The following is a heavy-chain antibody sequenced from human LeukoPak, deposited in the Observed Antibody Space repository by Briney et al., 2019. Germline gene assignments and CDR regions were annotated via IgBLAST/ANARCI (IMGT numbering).Heavy chain of an antibody. Sequence: ETLSLTCAVYGGSVSNYYWSWIRQPPGKGLEWIGYVYYTGSTNYNPSLKSRVTMFEDKSKNQFSLRLYSVTVADTAVYYCARHFAYSSSSYFDYWGQGSLVTVSS. CDR1: GGSVSNYY. J-gene: IGHJ4*02. V-gene: IGHV4-59*08. D-gene: IGHD6-6*01. CDR2: VYYTGST. CDR3: ARHFAYSSSSYFDY.